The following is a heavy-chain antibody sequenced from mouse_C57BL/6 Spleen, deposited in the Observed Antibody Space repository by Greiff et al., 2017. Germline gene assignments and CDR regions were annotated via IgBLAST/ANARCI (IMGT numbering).Heavy chain of an antibody. CDR3: ARSLYVYYAMDY. V-gene: IGHV1-75*01. CDR2: IFPGSGST. CDR1: GYTFTDYY. Sequence: QVQLQQSGPELVKPGASVKISCKASGYTFTDYYINWVKQRPGQGLEWIGWIFPGSGSTYYNEKFKGKATLTVDNSSSTAYMLLSSLTSEDCAVYFCARSLYVYYAMDYWGQGTSVTVSS. D-gene: IGHD2-3*01. J-gene: IGHJ4*01.